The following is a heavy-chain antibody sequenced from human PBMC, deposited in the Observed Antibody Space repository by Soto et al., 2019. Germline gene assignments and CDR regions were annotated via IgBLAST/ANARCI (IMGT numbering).Heavy chain of an antibody. CDR1: GGSISSYY. J-gene: IGHJ5*02. CDR2: IYYSGST. D-gene: IGHD3-10*01. Sequence: SETLSLTCTVSGGSISSYYWSRIRQPPGKGLEWIGYIYYSGSTNYNPSLKSRVTISVDTSKNQFSLKLSSVTAADTAVYYCARLFRYGSAKNWFDPWGQGTLVTVSS. CDR3: ARLFRYGSAKNWFDP. V-gene: IGHV4-59*08.